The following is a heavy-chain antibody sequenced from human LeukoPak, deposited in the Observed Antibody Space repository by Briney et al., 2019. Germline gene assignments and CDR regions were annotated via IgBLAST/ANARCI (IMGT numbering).Heavy chain of an antibody. CDR1: GYTFTSFH. J-gene: IGHJ4*02. Sequence: ASVKVPCKTSGYTFTSFHVHWVRQAPGQGLEWMGWINTGNDHTRYSPKFQGRVTVAMDTSATTAYMELNSLTSEDTAVYYCARKSTNAGGGFDYWGQGTLVAVSS. CDR2: INTGNDHT. V-gene: IGHV1-3*04. CDR3: ARKSTNAGGGFDY. D-gene: IGHD2-8*01.